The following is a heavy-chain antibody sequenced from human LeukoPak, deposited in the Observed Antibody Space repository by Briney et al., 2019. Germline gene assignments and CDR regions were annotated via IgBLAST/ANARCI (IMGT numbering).Heavy chain of an antibody. D-gene: IGHD3-22*01. Sequence: SETLSLTCSVFGYSITGGFHWGWIRQPPGKGLEWIGSIYYSGNTYYNPSLKSRVTMSADTSKNQFSLSLTSVTAADTAVYFCVRVSSGSYHYYYMDFWGKGTTVTVSS. J-gene: IGHJ6*03. CDR1: GYSITGGFH. CDR2: IYYSGNT. CDR3: VRVSSGSYHYYYMDF. V-gene: IGHV4-38-2*02.